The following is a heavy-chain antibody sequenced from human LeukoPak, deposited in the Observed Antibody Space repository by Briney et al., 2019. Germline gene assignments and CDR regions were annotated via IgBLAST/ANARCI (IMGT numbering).Heavy chain of an antibody. J-gene: IGHJ3*02. V-gene: IGHV4-39*07. D-gene: IGHD2-21*02. CDR3: AHIVVVTAITYAFDI. CDR2: IYYSGST. Sequence: SETLSLTCAVYGGSFSSHYCGWSPQPPGKGLEWIGSIYYSGSTYYNPSLKSRVTIAVDTSKNQFSLKLSSVTAADTAVYYCAHIVVVTAITYAFDIWGQGTMVTVSS. CDR1: GGSFSSHY.